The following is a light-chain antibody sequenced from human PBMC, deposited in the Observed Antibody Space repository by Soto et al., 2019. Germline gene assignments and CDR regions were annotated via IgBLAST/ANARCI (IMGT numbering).Light chain of an antibody. J-gene: IGKJ5*01. V-gene: IGKV3-20*01. CDR3: QQYGSSPIT. Sequence: EIVLTQSPGTLSLSPGERATLFCRASQSVNTNYLAWYQQKSGQAPRLLIYGASSRATGIPDRFSVSGSGTDFTLTISRLEAEDFAAYFCQQYGSSPITFGQGTRLEIK. CDR2: GAS. CDR1: QSVNTNY.